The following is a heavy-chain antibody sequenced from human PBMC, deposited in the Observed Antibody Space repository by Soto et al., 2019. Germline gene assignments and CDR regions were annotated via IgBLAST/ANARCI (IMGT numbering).Heavy chain of an antibody. CDR2: ISSSSSTI. CDR3: ARNSAVAGEGWGVAFGI. J-gene: IGHJ3*02. CDR1: GFTFSSYS. V-gene: IGHV3-48*02. Sequence: PGGSLRLSCAASGFTFSSYSMNWVRQAPGKGLEWVSYISSSSSTIYYADSVKGRFTISRDNAKNSLYLQMNSLRDEDTAVYYCARNSAVAGEGWGVAFGIWGQGTMVTVSS. D-gene: IGHD6-19*01.